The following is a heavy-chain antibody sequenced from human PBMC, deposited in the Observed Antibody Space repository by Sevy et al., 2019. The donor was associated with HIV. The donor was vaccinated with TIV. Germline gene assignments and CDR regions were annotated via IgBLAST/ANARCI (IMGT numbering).Heavy chain of an antibody. D-gene: IGHD3-16*01. CDR2: IYYSGST. CDR1: GGSVSSGSYY. J-gene: IGHJ3*02. V-gene: IGHV4-61*03. CDR3: ARDDPVMNAFDI. Sequence: SETLSLTCTVSGGSVSSGSYYWSWIRQPPGKGLEWIGYIYYSGSTNYNPSLKSRVTISLDTSKDHFSRKMTSVTTADTAVYYCARDDPVMNAFDIWGQGTMVTVSS.